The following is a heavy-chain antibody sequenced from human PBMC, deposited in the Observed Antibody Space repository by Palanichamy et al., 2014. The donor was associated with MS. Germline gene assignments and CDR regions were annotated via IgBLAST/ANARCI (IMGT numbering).Heavy chain of an antibody. Sequence: EVQLVESGGGLVQPGGSLRLSCEASGFTLNNYWMSWVRQAPGKGLEWVANIKQDGSGRYYVDSVKGRFTISRDNAKNSLYLQMNSLRAEDTAVYYCARVKQWLELFDFWGQGTLVTVSS. CDR1: GFTLNNYW. D-gene: IGHD6-19*01. CDR3: ARVKQWLELFDF. V-gene: IGHV3-7*03. CDR2: IKQDGSGR. J-gene: IGHJ4*02.